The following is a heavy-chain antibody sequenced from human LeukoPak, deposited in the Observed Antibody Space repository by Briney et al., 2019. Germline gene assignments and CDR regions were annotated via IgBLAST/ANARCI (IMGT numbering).Heavy chain of an antibody. D-gene: IGHD5-12*01. J-gene: IGHJ4*02. V-gene: IGHV4-59*08. Sequence: SETLSLTCTVSGGSISSYYWSWTRQPPGKGLEWIGYIYYSGSTNYNPSLKSRVTISVDTSKNQFSLKLSSVTAADTAVYYCARGGDSGYDYLDYWGQGTLATVSS. CDR1: GGSISSYY. CDR2: IYYSGST. CDR3: ARGGDSGYDYLDY.